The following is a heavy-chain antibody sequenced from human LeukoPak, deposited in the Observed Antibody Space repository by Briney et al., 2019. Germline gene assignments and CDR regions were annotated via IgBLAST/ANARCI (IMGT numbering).Heavy chain of an antibody. CDR2: ISPSGTVI. CDR1: GFTFSNYE. Sequence: GGSLRLSCAASGFTFSNYEMTWVRQAPGKGLEWLSYISPSGTVIYYADSVKGRFTISRDNAKNSLYLQMNSLRAEDTAVYYCASACYYMDVWGKGTTVTVSS. CDR3: ASACYYMDV. V-gene: IGHV3-48*03. J-gene: IGHJ6*03.